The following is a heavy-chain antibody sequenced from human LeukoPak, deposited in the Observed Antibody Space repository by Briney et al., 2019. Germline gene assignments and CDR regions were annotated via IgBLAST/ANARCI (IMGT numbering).Heavy chain of an antibody. V-gene: IGHV3-21*01. J-gene: IGHJ4*02. Sequence: GGSLRLSCAASGFTFSSYSMNWVRQAPGKGLEWVSSISSSSSYIYYADSVKGRFTISRDNAKNSLYLQMNSLRAEDTAVYYCAREEYGGSYYFDYWGQGTLVTVSS. CDR3: AREEYGGSYYFDY. CDR2: ISSSSSYI. D-gene: IGHD1-26*01. CDR1: GFTFSSYS.